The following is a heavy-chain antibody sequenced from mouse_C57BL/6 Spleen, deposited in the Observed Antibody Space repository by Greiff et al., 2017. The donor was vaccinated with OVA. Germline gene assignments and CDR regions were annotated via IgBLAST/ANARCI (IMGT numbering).Heavy chain of an antibody. CDR2: IDPSDSYT. J-gene: IGHJ1*03. CDR3: ARWYYGSSEDWYFDV. Sequence: QVQLQQPGAELVMPGASVKLSCKASGYTFTSYWMHWVKQRPGQGLEWIGEIDPSDSYTNYNQKFKGKSTLTVDKSSSTAYMQLSSLTSEDSAVYYSARWYYGSSEDWYFDVWGTGTTVTVSS. D-gene: IGHD1-1*01. V-gene: IGHV1-69*01. CDR1: GYTFTSYW.